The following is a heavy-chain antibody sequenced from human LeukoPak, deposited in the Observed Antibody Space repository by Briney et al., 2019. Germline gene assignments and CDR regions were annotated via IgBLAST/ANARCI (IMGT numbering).Heavy chain of an antibody. V-gene: IGHV3-30*02. D-gene: IGHD6-25*01. Sequence: PGGSLRLACAAYGFTFSSYGMHWVRQAPGKGLEWVAVIWYDGSNKYYADSVKGRFTISRDNSKNTLYLQMNSLRAEDTAVYYCAVSSSVDYWGQGTLVTVSS. CDR2: IWYDGSNK. CDR1: GFTFSSYG. CDR3: AVSSSVDY. J-gene: IGHJ4*02.